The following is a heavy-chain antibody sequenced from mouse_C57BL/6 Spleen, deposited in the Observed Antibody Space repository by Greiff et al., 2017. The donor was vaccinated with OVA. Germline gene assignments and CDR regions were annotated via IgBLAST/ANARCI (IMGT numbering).Heavy chain of an antibody. Sequence: VQLQQSGPVLVKPGASVKMSCKASGYTFTDYYMNWVKQSHGKSLEWIGVINPYNGGTSYNQKFKGKATLTVDKSSSTAYMELNSLTSEDSAVYYCARRTSAWYFDVWGTGTTVTVSS. CDR2: INPYNGGT. V-gene: IGHV1-19*01. CDR3: ARRTSAWYFDV. J-gene: IGHJ1*03. D-gene: IGHD3-1*01. CDR1: GYTFTDYY.